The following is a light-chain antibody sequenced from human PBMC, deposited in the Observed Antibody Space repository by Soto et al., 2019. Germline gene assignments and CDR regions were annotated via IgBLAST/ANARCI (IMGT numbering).Light chain of an antibody. CDR3: LSYDSSLSGSV. Sequence: QSVLTQPPSVSGAPGQRVTISCTWSSSNIGAGYDVHWYQQLPGTAPKLLIYGNSNRPSGVPDRFSGSKSGTSASLAITGLQAEDEADYYCLSYDSSLSGSVFGGGTKLTVL. J-gene: IGLJ3*02. CDR2: GNS. CDR1: SSNIGAGYD. V-gene: IGLV1-40*01.